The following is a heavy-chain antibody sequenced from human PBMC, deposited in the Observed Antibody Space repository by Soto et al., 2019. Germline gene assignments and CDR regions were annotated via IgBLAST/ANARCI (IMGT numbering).Heavy chain of an antibody. CDR3: ARGGAGYYDSSGRFDY. V-gene: IGHV1-69*01. J-gene: IGHJ4*02. Sequence: QVQLVQSGAEVKKPGSSVKVSCKASGGTFSSYAISWVRQAPGQGLEWMGGIIPIFGTANYAQKFQGRVTITADESTSTAYMELSSLRSGDTAVYYCARGGAGYYDSSGRFDYWGQGTLVTVSS. CDR1: GGTFSSYA. CDR2: IIPIFGTA. D-gene: IGHD3-22*01.